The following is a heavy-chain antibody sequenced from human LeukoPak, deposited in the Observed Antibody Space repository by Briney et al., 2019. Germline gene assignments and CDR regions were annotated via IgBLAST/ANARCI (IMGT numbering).Heavy chain of an antibody. CDR3: ARERGYCTNGACYTEDYYYYYMDV. CDR2: IKQDGSEK. Sequence: GGSLRLSCTASGFTFSTYWMTWVRQAPGKGLEWVANIKQDGSEKYYVDSVKGRFTISRDNTKNSLYLQMNSLRAEDTAVYFCARERGYCTNGACYTEDYYYYYMDVWGKGTTVTVSS. CDR1: GFTFSTYW. D-gene: IGHD2-8*01. V-gene: IGHV3-7*01. J-gene: IGHJ6*03.